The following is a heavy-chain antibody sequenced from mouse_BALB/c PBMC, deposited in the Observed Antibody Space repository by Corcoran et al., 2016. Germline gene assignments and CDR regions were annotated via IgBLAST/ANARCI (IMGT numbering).Heavy chain of an antibody. J-gene: IGHJ2*01. V-gene: IGHV1-19*01. CDR3: AREGLTTVVARFDY. D-gene: IGHD1-1*01. Sequence: EVQLQQSGPELVKPGASVKMSCKASGYTFTDYYMDWVKQSHGESFEWIGRVNPYNGGTSYNQKFKGKATLTVDKSSSTAYMELNSLTSGDSVVYYCAREGLTTVVARFDYWGQGTTLTVSS. CDR1: GYTFTDYY. CDR2: VNPYNGGT.